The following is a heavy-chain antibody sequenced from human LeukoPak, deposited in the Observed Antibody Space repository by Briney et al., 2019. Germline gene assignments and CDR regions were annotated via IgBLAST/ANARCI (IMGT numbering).Heavy chain of an antibody. CDR2: ISGSGGST. D-gene: IGHD3-10*01. CDR1: GFTFSSYA. CDR3: ATYQAYGSGSYFGQEAFDI. V-gene: IGHV3-23*01. J-gene: IGHJ3*02. Sequence: GGSLRLSCGASGFTFSSYAMSWVRQAPGKGLEWVSAISGSGGSTYYADSVKGRFTISRDNSKNTLYLQMNSLRAEDTAVYYCATYQAYGSGSYFGQEAFDIWGQGTMVTVSS.